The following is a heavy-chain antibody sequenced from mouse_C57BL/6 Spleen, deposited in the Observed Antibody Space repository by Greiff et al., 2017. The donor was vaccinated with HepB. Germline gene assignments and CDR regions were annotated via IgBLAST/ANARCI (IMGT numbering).Heavy chain of an antibody. CDR2: ISYDGSN. J-gene: IGHJ3*01. Sequence: EVQLVESGPGLVKPSQSLSLTCSVTGYSITSGYYWNWIRQFPGNKLEWMGYISYDGSNNYNPSLKNRISITRDTSKNQFFLKLNSLTTEDTATYYCARDYYGSSPWFAYWGQGTLVTVSA. CDR3: ARDYYGSSPWFAY. V-gene: IGHV3-6*01. CDR1: GYSITSGYY. D-gene: IGHD1-1*01.